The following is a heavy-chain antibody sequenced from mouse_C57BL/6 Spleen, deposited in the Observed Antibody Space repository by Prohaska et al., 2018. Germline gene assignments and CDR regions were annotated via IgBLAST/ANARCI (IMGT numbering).Heavy chain of an antibody. CDR2: INPNNGGT. V-gene: IGHV1-26*01. CDR3: ARSGVVASYYFDY. Sequence: HGKSLEWIGDINPNNGGTSYNQKFKGKATLTVDKSSSTAYMELRSLTSEDSAVYYCARSGVVASYYFDYWGQGTTLTVSS. D-gene: IGHD1-1*01. J-gene: IGHJ2*01.